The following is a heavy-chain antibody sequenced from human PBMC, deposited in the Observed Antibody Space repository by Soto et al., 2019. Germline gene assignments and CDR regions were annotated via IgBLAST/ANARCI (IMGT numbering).Heavy chain of an antibody. V-gene: IGHV3-21*01. D-gene: IGHD2-2*01. CDR3: ARAEYQLTPDFDY. Sequence: EVQLVESGGGLVKPGGSLRLSCAASGFTFSSYSMNWVRQAPGKGLEWVSTISSSSSYIYYADSVKGRFTISRDNAKNSLYLQMNRLRAEDTAVDYCARAEYQLTPDFDYWGQGTLVTVSS. CDR2: ISSSSSYI. J-gene: IGHJ4*02. CDR1: GFTFSSYS.